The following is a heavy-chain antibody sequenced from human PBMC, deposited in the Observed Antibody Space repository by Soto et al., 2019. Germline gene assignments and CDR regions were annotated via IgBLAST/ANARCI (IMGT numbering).Heavy chain of an antibody. CDR2: ISRDGRNK. D-gene: IGHD2-2*01. CDR1: GFPFNIYT. V-gene: IGHV3-30*04. CDR3: ARDPVTALTPYHGFYYYGMDV. J-gene: IGHJ6*02. Sequence: GGSLRISCTASGFPFNIYTMHWVRQAPGKGLEWVAIISRDGRNKYYADSLKGRFSIFRDNSKDTLYLQVDSLRLDDTAVYYCARDPVTALTPYHGFYYYGMDVWGQGTTVTVSS.